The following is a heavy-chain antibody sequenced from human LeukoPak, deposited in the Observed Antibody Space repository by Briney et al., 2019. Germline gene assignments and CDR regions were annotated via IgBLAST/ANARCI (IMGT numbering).Heavy chain of an antibody. J-gene: IGHJ4*02. CDR2: ISSSRSYI. CDR1: GFTFSSYS. Sequence: GGSLRLSCAASGFTFSSYSMNWVRQAPGKGLEWVSSISSSRSYIYYADSVKGRFTISRDNAKNSLYLQMNSLRAEDTAVYYCAREMYSSGCFDYWGQGTLVTVSS. V-gene: IGHV3-21*01. CDR3: AREMYSSGCFDY. D-gene: IGHD6-19*01.